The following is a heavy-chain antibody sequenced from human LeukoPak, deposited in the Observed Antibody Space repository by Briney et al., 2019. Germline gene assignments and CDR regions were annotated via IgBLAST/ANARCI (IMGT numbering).Heavy chain of an antibody. J-gene: IGHJ4*02. CDR1: GGTFSIYA. D-gene: IGHD4-17*01. CDR3: AREGGATVTIDY. Sequence: SVKVSCKASGGTFSIYAISWVRQAPGQGLEWMGRIIPILGIANYAQKFQGRVTITADKSTSTAYMELSSLRSEDTAVYYCAREGGATVTIDYWGQGTLVTVSS. V-gene: IGHV1-69*04. CDR2: IIPILGIA.